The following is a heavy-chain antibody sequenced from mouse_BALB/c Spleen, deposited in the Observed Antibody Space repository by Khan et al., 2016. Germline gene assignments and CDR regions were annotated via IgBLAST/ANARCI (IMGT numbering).Heavy chain of an antibody. J-gene: IGHJ3*01. Sequence: EVQLQESGPGLVKPSQSLSLTCTVTGYSITSDYAWNWIRQFPGNKLEWMGYIRYSGSTNYNPSLKSRISITRDTTKNQFFLQLNSVNTEDTATYYCARSYGYRGFAYWGQGTLVTVSA. CDR2: IRYSGST. D-gene: IGHD2-2*01. V-gene: IGHV3-2*02. CDR1: GYSITSDYA. CDR3: ARSYGYRGFAY.